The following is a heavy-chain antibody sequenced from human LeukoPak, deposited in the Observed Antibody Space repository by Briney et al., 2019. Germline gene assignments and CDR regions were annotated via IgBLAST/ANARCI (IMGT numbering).Heavy chain of an antibody. CDR1: GGSISSYY. Sequence: SETLSLTCTVSGGSISSYYWSWIRQPPGKGLEWIGYIYTSGSTNYNPSLKSRVTISVDTSKNQFSLKLSSVTAADTAVYYCARAGRNYYYYMDVWGKGTTVTVS. V-gene: IGHV4-4*09. D-gene: IGHD1-14*01. CDR3: ARAGRNYYYYMDV. CDR2: IYTSGST. J-gene: IGHJ6*03.